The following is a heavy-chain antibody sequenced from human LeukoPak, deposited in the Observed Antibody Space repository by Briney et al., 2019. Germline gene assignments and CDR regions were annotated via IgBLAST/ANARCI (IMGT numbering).Heavy chain of an antibody. D-gene: IGHD1-26*01. CDR1: GFTFSNYW. CDR3: ARDRYSGGYGGKFAFDI. V-gene: IGHV3-7*01. J-gene: IGHJ3*02. Sequence: GGSLRLSCAASGFTFSNYWMNWVRQAPGKGLEWVANIEQDGNEKYYVDSVKGRFTISRDNAKNSLYLQMNSLRAEDTAVYYCARDRYSGGYGGKFAFDIWGQGTMVTVSS. CDR2: IEQDGNEK.